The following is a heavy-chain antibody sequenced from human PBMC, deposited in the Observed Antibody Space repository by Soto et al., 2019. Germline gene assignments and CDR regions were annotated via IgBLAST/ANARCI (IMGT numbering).Heavy chain of an antibody. D-gene: IGHD6-6*01. Sequence: SQTLSLTCVISGDSVSSNSAAWNWIRQSPSRGLEWLGRTYYRSKWYNDYAVSVKSRITINPDTSKNQFSLQLNSVTPEDTAVYYCARGQYSSSSEYYYCAMDVCGKGTTVTLSS. J-gene: IGHJ6*04. CDR2: TYYRSKWYN. CDR1: GDSVSSNSAA. CDR3: ARGQYSSSSEYYYCAMDV. V-gene: IGHV6-1*01.